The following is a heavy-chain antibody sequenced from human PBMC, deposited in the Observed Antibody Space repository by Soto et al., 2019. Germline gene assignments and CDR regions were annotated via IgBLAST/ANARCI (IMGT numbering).Heavy chain of an antibody. J-gene: IGHJ5*02. V-gene: IGHV3-33*08. CDR1: GFTFSSYA. D-gene: IGHD6-19*01. CDR3: ARDFSTVAGTVEGP. CDR2: IWYDGSNK. Sequence: QVQLVESGGGVVQPGRSLRLSCAASGFTFSSYAMHWVRQAPGKGLEWVAVIWYDGSNKYYADSVKGRFTISRDNSKNTLYLQMNSLRAEDTAVYYCARDFSTVAGTVEGPWGQGTLVTVSS.